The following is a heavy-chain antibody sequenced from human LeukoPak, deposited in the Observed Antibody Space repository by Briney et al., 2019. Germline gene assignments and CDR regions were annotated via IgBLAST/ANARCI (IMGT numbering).Heavy chain of an antibody. V-gene: IGHV4-34*01. J-gene: IGHJ5*02. D-gene: IGHD3-10*01. Sequence: PSETLSLTCAVYGGSFSGYYWSWIRQPPGKGLEWIGEINHSGSTNYNPSLKSRVTISVDTSKNQFSLKLSSVTAADTAVYYCARRFQGAWGQGTLVTVTS. CDR2: INHSGST. CDR3: ARRFQGA. CDR1: GGSFSGYY.